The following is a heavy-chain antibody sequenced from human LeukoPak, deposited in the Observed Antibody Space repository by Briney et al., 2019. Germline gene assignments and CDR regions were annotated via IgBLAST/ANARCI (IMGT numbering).Heavy chain of an antibody. CDR1: GGSISNYY. CDR3: ASEAVAGTFDY. D-gene: IGHD6-19*01. J-gene: IGHJ4*02. Sequence: SETLSLTCTVSGGSISNYYWSWIRQPAGKGLEWIGRIYTSGTTHYNPSLKSRVTMSVDTSKNQFSLNLSSVTAADTAVYYCASEAVAGTFDYWGQGTLVTVSS. V-gene: IGHV4-4*07. CDR2: IYTSGTT.